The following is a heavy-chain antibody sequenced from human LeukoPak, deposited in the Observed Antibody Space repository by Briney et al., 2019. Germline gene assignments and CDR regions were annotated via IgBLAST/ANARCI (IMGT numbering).Heavy chain of an antibody. J-gene: IGHJ4*02. CDR3: ASLGSSSGYPDLDY. D-gene: IGHD3-22*01. Sequence: PSETLSLTCAVYGGSFSGYYWSWIRQPSGKGLEWIGEINHSGSTNYNPSLKSRVTISVDTSKNQFSLKLSSVTAADTAVYYCASLGSSSGYPDLDYWGQGTLVTVSS. CDR1: GGSFSGYY. V-gene: IGHV4-34*01. CDR2: INHSGST.